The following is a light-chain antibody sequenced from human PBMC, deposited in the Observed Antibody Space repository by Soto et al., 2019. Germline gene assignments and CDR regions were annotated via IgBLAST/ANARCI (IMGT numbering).Light chain of an antibody. CDR3: QQYGSSPLA. V-gene: IGKV3-20*01. J-gene: IGKJ3*01. CDR2: GAS. Sequence: EIVLTQSPGTLSLSPGERATLSCRASQSVSSSYLAWYQQKPGQAPRLLIYGASSRATGIPDRFSGSGSGTDFALTISGLEPEDFAVYYCQQYGSSPLAFGPGTKVDI. CDR1: QSVSSSY.